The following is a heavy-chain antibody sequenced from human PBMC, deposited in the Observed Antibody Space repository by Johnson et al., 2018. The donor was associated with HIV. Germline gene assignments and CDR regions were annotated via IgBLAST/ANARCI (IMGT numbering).Heavy chain of an antibody. V-gene: IGHV3-30*02. D-gene: IGHD1-20*01. J-gene: IGHJ3*02. CDR3: ATGWGNWNDEGTDAVDI. CDR1: GFTFSSYG. Sequence: MQLVESGGGVVQPGGSLRLSCAASGFTFSSYGMHWVRQAPGKGLEWVAFIRYDGSNKYYADSVKGRFIISRDNAKNSLNLQMNSLRTEDTALYYCATGWGNWNDEGTDAVDIWGQGTMVTVSS. CDR2: IRYDGSNK.